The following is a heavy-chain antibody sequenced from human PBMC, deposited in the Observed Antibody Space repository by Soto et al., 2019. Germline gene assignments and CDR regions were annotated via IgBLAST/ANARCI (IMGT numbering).Heavy chain of an antibody. V-gene: IGHV1-69*12. CDR1: GGTFRTNA. J-gene: IGHJ6*02. D-gene: IGHD1-1*01. CDR3: ARDKDRLQLGGNYYYIMDV. CDR2: IIPIFPTP. Sequence: QVQLVQSGAEVKKPGSSVKISCKASGGTFRTNAFSWVRQAPGQGLEWMGGIIPIFPTPDYAQKFQSRVTLTADESTNTTYMELSSLRSEDTAIYYCARDKDRLQLGGNYYYIMDVWGQGTTVTVSS.